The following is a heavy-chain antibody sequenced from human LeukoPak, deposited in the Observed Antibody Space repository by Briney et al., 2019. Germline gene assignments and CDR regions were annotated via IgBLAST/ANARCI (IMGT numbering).Heavy chain of an antibody. CDR2: IKQDGSEK. Sequence: GGSLRLSCVGSTFIFGSYSMSWVRQAPGKGLEWVANIKQDGSEKYYVDSVKGRFTISRDNAKNSLYLQMNSLRAEDTAVYYCARVGLGGYYYDSSGYYYFDYWGQGTLVTVSS. CDR3: ARVGLGGYYYDSSGYYYFDY. V-gene: IGHV3-7*01. D-gene: IGHD3-22*01. CDR1: TFIFGSYS. J-gene: IGHJ4*02.